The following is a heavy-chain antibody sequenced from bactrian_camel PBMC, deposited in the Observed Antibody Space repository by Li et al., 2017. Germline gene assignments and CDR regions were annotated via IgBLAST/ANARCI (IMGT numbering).Heavy chain of an antibody. J-gene: IGHJ4*01. CDR1: GDIDSSNC. CDR2: IYTDGSST. V-gene: IGHV3S6*01. Sequence: HVQLVESGGGLVQPGGSLRLSCTASGDIDSSNCMAWYRQAPGKGLEWVSSIYTDGSSTYYADAVKGRFTISRDNAQNTVYLQMNSLKPDDTAVYYCVPVITSQSLNGDWGQGTQVTVS. D-gene: IGHD1*01. CDR3: VPVITSQSLNGD.